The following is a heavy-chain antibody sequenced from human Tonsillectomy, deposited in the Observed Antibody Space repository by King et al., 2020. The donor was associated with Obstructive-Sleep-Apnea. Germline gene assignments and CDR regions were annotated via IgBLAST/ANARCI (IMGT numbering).Heavy chain of an antibody. V-gene: IGHV4-38-2*02. J-gene: IGHJ5*02. Sequence: QLQESGPGLVKPSETLSLTCTVSSYSLSSGFYWGWNPQPPGKGVEGSGTIFTSGGTYFNPSPKSRVTTSVDTSKNQFSLKRNSVTAADTAVYYCARDRSTNDLGWFDPWGQGTLVTVSS. CDR1: SYSLSSGFY. CDR2: IFTSGGT. D-gene: IGHD1-1*01. CDR3: ARDRSTNDLGWFDP.